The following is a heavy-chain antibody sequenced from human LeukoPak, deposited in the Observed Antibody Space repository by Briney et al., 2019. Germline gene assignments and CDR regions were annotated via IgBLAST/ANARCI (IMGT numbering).Heavy chain of an antibody. D-gene: IGHD2-2*01. J-gene: IGHJ6*02. CDR3: ARGLGYCSSTSCQGYYYYGMDV. V-gene: IGHV1-69*04. Sequence: ASVKVSCKASGGTFSSYAISWVRQAPGQGLEWMGRIIPILGIANYAQKFQGRVTITADKSTSTAYMELSSLRSEDTAVYYCARGLGYCSSTSCQGYYYYGMDVWGQGTTVTVSS. CDR1: GGTFSSYA. CDR2: IIPILGIA.